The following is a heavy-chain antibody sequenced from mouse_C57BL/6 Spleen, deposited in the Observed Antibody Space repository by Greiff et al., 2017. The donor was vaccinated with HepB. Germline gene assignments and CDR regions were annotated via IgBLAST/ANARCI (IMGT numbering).Heavy chain of an antibody. J-gene: IGHJ1*03. CDR3: ARRDYYGSSWYFDV. CDR1: GFTFSSYA. D-gene: IGHD1-1*01. V-gene: IGHV5-4*03. Sequence: EVMLVESGGGLVKPGGSLKLSCAASGFTFSSYAMSWVRQTPEKRLEWVATISDGGSYTYYPDNVKGRFTISRDKAKNNLYLQMSHLKSEDTAMYYCARRDYYGSSWYFDVWGTGTTVTVSS. CDR2: ISDGGSYT.